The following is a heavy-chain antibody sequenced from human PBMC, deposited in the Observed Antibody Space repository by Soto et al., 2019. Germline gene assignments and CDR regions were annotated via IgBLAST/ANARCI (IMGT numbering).Heavy chain of an antibody. CDR2: IYYSGTT. Sequence: QVQVQESGPGLVKPSDTLSLTCAVSCYSISSSNWWGWIRQPPGKGLEWIGYIYYSGTTYYNPSLKSRVTMSVDTSKNQFSLKLTSVTAVDTAVYYCARSEIQGPIDYWGQGTLVTVSS. J-gene: IGHJ4*02. CDR3: ARSEIQGPIDY. CDR1: CYSISSSNW. V-gene: IGHV4-28*01.